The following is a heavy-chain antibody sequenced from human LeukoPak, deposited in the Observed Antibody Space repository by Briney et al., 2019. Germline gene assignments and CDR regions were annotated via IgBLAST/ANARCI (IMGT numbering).Heavy chain of an antibody. CDR3: ARGSLSSGSHYNDF. V-gene: IGHV3-21*01. CDR1: GFNFRSYS. D-gene: IGHD3-10*01. Sequence: GGSLRLSCAASGFNFRSYSMNWVRQAPGKGLEWVSSISSSSTYIYYADSVKGRFTISRDNAKNSMYLQMRSLRAEDTAVYYCARGSLSSGSHYNDFWGQGTLVTVSS. J-gene: IGHJ4*02. CDR2: ISSSSTYI.